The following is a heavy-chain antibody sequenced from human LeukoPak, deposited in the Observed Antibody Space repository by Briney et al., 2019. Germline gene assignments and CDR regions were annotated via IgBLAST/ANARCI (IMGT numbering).Heavy chain of an antibody. J-gene: IGHJ4*02. CDR3: AREPYDYVWGSYGPGDY. CDR2: ISGSGGST. CDR1: GFTFSSYA. V-gene: IGHV3-23*01. Sequence: GGSLRLSCAASGFTFSSYAMSWVRQAPGKGLEWVSAISGSGGSTYYADSVKGRFTISRDNSKNTLYLQMNSLRAEDTAVYYCAREPYDYVWGSYGPGDYWGQGTLVTVSS. D-gene: IGHD3-16*01.